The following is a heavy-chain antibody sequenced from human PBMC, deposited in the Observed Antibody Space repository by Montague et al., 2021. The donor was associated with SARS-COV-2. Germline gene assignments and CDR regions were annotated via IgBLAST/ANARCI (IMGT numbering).Heavy chain of an antibody. D-gene: IGHD3-16*01. Sequence: SGAEVKKPGESLKISCAASGFTFSSYWMSWVRQAPGKGLEWVANIKQDGSEKYYVDSVKGRFTISRDNAKNSLYLQMNSLRAEDTAVYYCARDGGPWADPFDYWGLGTLVTVSS. CDR3: ARDGGPWADPFDY. CDR1: GFTFSSYW. J-gene: IGHJ4*02. V-gene: IGHV3-7*01. CDR2: IKQDGSEK.